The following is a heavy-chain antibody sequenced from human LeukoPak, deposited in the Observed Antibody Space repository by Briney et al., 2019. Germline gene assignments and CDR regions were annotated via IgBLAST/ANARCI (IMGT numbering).Heavy chain of an antibody. V-gene: IGHV1-2*02. D-gene: IGHD2-2*01. CDR1: GYTFTGYY. CDR2: INPNSGGT. J-gene: IGHJ6*02. CDR3: ARDKDEYQLLVFGMDV. Sequence: ASVKVSCKASGYTFTGYYMHWVRQAPGQGLEWMGWINPNSGGTNCAQKFQGRVTMTRDTSISTAYMELSRLRSDDTAVYYCARDKDEYQLLVFGMDVWGQGTTVTVSS.